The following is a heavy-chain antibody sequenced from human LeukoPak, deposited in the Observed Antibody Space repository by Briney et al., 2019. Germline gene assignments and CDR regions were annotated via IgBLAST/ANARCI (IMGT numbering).Heavy chain of an antibody. CDR1: GYTFTSYD. CDR2: MNPNSGNT. Sequence: ASVKVSCKASGYTFTSYDINWVRQATGQGLEWMGWMNPNSGNTGYAQKFQGRVTMTRNTSISTAYMELSSLRSEDTAMYYCAGGRYYDSSGYYYNSVWFDPWGQGTLVTVSS. D-gene: IGHD3-22*01. V-gene: IGHV1-8*01. CDR3: AGGRYYDSSGYYYNSVWFDP. J-gene: IGHJ5*02.